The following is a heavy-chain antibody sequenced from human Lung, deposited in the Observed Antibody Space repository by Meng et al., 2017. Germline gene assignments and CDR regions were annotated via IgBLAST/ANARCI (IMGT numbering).Heavy chain of an antibody. J-gene: IGHJ5*02. CDR2: IDSSGST. V-gene: IGHV4-4*07. CDR1: GGSINNCY. Sequence: QVQLQESGQGLAKASETLSLTCTVSGGSINNCYWSWIRQPAGKGLESSGRIDSSGSTDYNPSLRSRVTMSVDTSKNQFSLKLTSVTAADTAVYYCTRQFFDYVWGSYRPNWFDAWGQGTLVTVSS. D-gene: IGHD3-16*01. CDR3: TRQFFDYVWGSYRPNWFDA.